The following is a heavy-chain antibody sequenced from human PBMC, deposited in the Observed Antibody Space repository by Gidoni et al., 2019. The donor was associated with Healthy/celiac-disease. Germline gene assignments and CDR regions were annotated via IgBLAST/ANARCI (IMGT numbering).Heavy chain of an antibody. Sequence: QVQLVQSGAEVKKPGASVKVSCNASGYTFPSYDITWVRQATGQGLEWMGWMNPNSGNTGYAQKFQGRVTMTRNTSISTAYMALSSLRSEDPAVYYCARKAYDILTGYYFGNWFDPWGQGTLVTVSS. CDR2: MNPNSGNT. J-gene: IGHJ5*02. CDR3: ARKAYDILTGYYFGNWFDP. CDR1: GYTFPSYD. V-gene: IGHV1-8*01. D-gene: IGHD3-9*01.